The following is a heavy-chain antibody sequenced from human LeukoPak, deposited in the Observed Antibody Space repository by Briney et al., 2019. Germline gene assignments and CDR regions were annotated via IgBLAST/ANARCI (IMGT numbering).Heavy chain of an antibody. Sequence: GGSLRLSCAASGFTFSSYGMHWVRPAPGKGLEWVAFIRYDGSNKYYADSVKGRFTISRDNSKNTLYLQMNSLRAEDTAVYYCAKDPLYDYVWGSYRTIRETTYYFDYWGQGTLVTVSS. CDR1: GFTFSSYG. CDR2: IRYDGSNK. D-gene: IGHD3-16*02. J-gene: IGHJ4*02. V-gene: IGHV3-30*02. CDR3: AKDPLYDYVWGSYRTIRETTYYFDY.